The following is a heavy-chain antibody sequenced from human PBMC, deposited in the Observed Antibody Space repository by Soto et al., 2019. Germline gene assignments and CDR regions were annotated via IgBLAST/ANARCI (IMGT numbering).Heavy chain of an antibody. CDR2: IYYSGST. V-gene: IGHV4-30-4*01. CDR3: ASDSDGPTGHDFGLFDP. CDR1: GGSISSGDYY. J-gene: IGHJ5*02. Sequence: QVQLQESGPGLVKPSQTLSLTCTVSGGSISSGDYYWSWIRQPPGKGLEWNGYIYYSGSTYYNPSIKRRVTISVDTSKNQISRKLSSVTAAATAVYYCASDSDGPTGHDFGLFDPCGQGTLVTVSS. D-gene: IGHD5-18*01.